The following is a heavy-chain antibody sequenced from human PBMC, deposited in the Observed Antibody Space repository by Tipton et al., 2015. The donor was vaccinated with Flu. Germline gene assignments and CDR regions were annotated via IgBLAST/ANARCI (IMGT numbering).Heavy chain of an antibody. J-gene: IGHJ4*02. CDR3: AKGTYDFWSACDF. V-gene: IGHV3-23*01. Sequence: SLRLSCAASGFTFSSYAMSWVRQAPGKGLEWLSTFSGTGGSTYYADSVKGRFTISRDYSKNTLYLQMNSLRADDTAIYYCAKGTYDFWSACDFWGQGTLVTVSS. CDR1: GFTFSSYA. CDR2: FSGTGGST. D-gene: IGHD3-3*01.